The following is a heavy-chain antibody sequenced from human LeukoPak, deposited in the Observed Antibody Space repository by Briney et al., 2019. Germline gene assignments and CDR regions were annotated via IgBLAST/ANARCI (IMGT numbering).Heavy chain of an antibody. CDR2: IYYSGST. V-gene: IGHV4-39*07. D-gene: IGHD6-13*01. Sequence: PSETLSLTCTVSGGSISSSSYYWGWIRQPPGKGLEWIGSIYYSGSTYYNPSLKSRVTISVDTSKNQFSLKLSSVTAADTAVYCCARARSWPYFDCWGQGTLVTVSA. J-gene: IGHJ4*02. CDR3: ARARSWPYFDC. CDR1: GGSISSSSYY.